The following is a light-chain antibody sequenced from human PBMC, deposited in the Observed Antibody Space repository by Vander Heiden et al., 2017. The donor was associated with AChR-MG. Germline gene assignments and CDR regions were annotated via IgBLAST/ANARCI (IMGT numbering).Light chain of an antibody. V-gene: IGKV2D-29*01. J-gene: IGKJ2*01. CDR2: EVS. CDR1: QSLLHSDGKTY. Sequence: VMTQTPLSLSVTPGQSASISCTSSQSLLHSDGKTYLHWYLQRPGQPPHLLIHEVSNRFSGVPDKFTGSGSGTDFTLKINRVEAEDVGVYYCMQNVHLPNTFGQGTKLEIK. CDR3: MQNVHLPNT.